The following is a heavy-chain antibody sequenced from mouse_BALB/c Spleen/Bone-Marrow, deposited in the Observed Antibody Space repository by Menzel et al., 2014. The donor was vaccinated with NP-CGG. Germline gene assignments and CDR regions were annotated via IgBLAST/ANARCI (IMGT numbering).Heavy chain of an antibody. CDR3: ARSYGSSPFDY. CDR1: GFNIKDTY. D-gene: IGHD1-1*01. V-gene: IGHV14-3*02. J-gene: IGHJ2*01. Sequence: VQLQQSGAELVKPGASVKLSCTASGFNIKDTYMHWVKQRPEQGLEWIGRIDPANGNTKYDPKFQGKATITADTSSNAAYLQLSSLTSEDTAVYCCARSYGSSPFDYWGQGTTLTVSS. CDR2: IDPANGNT.